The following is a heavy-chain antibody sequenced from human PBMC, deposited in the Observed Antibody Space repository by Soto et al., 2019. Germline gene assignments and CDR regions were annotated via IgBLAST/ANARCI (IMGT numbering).Heavy chain of an antibody. V-gene: IGHV4-59*01. J-gene: IGHJ3*02. Sequence: QVQLQESGPGLVKPSETLSLTCTVSGGSISSYYWSWIRQPPGKGLEWIGYIYYSGSTNYNPSLKSRVTISVDTSKNQCSVKLSSVTAADTAVYYCAREGQISTTGTTEAFDIWGQGTMVTVSS. D-gene: IGHD1-1*01. CDR1: GGSISSYY. CDR3: AREGQISTTGTTEAFDI. CDR2: IYYSGST.